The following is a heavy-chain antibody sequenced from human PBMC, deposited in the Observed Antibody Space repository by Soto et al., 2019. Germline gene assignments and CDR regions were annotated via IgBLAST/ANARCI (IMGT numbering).Heavy chain of an antibody. Sequence: GGSLRLSCAASGFTFSNAWMNWVRQAPGKGLEWVGRIKSKTDGGTTDYAAPVKGRFTISRDDSKNTLYLQMNSLKTEDTAVYYCTTGPVAYCGGDCYFSWGDYWGQGTLVTVSS. J-gene: IGHJ4*02. CDR2: IKSKTDGGTT. D-gene: IGHD2-21*02. CDR1: GFTFSNAW. V-gene: IGHV3-15*07. CDR3: TTGPVAYCGGDCYFSWGDY.